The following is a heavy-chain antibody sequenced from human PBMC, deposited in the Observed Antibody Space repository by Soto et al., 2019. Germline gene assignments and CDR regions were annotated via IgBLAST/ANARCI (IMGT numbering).Heavy chain of an antibody. CDR1: GFAFNNYG. V-gene: IGHV3-21*01. CDR3: AREASIIIPAVSDF. J-gene: IGHJ4*02. D-gene: IGHD2-2*01. Sequence: GGSLRLSCTVSGFAFNNYGINWVRQAPGKGLEWVSSISKSDYTYYSDSVTGRFTISRDNAKNSVSLQMNTLRVEDTAVYYCAREASIIIPAVSDFWGQGTLVTVSS. CDR2: ISKSDYT.